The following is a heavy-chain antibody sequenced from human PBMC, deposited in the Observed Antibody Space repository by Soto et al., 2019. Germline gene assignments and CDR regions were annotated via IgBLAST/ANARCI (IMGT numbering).Heavy chain of an antibody. CDR2: IIPIFGTA. CDR1: GGTFSSYA. J-gene: IGHJ5*02. Sequence: ASVKVSCKASGGTFSSYAISWVRQAPGQGLEWMGGIIPIFGTANYAQKFQGRVTITADESTSTAYMELSSLRSEDTAVYYCASALAYYYDSSGYDHWFDPWGQGTLVTVSS. V-gene: IGHV1-69*13. D-gene: IGHD3-22*01. CDR3: ASALAYYYDSSGYDHWFDP.